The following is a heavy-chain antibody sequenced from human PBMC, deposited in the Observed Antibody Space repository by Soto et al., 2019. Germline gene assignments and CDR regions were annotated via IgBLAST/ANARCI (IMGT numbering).Heavy chain of an antibody. CDR1: GFTFSSYW. CDR2: IKQDGSEK. D-gene: IGHD3-22*01. Sequence: GGSLRFSCAASGFTFSSYWMSWVRQAPGKGLEWVANIKQDGSEKYYVDSVKGRFTISRDNAKNSLYLQMNSLRAEDTAVYYCARENVLRRLLLNYYYGMDVWGQGTTVTVSS. CDR3: ARENVLRRLLLNYYYGMDV. J-gene: IGHJ6*02. V-gene: IGHV3-7*05.